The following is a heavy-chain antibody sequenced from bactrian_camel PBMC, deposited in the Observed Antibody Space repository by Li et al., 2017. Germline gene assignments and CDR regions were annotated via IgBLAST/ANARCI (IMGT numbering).Heavy chain of an antibody. D-gene: IGHD1*01. V-gene: IGHV3S53*01. CDR1: GNSHLSAT. CDR2: IANDGST. J-gene: IGHJ4*01. CDR3: ATFGRGGPWILSY. Sequence: HVQLVESGGGSAQAGGSLRLSCSATGNSHLSATMAWFRQAPGKQREGVADIANDGSTSYADSVKGRFTISRDNAKNAVWLQVSRAKPKDTAVYYCATFGRGGPWILSYWGQGTQVTVS.